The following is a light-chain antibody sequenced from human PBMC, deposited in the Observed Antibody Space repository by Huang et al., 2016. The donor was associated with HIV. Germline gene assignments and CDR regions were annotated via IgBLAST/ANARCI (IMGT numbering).Light chain of an antibody. J-gene: IGKJ4*01. CDR1: QSISSW. CDR3: QQYNTYTLT. Sequence: DIQMTQSPPTLSASVGDRVTITCRASQSISSWLAWSQQKPGKAPKIMIYKASSLESAVPSRCSGSGSRTEFTLTISSLQPDYVTTYYCQQYNTYTLTFGGGTKVEIK. CDR2: KAS. V-gene: IGKV1-5*03.